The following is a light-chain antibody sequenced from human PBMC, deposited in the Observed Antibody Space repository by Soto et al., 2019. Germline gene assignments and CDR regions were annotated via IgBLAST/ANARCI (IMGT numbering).Light chain of an antibody. Sequence: ELVLTQSPGTLSLSPGERATLSCRASQSVSSSYLAWYQQKPVQPPRLLIYNAFNRATGIPDRFSGSGSGTDFTLTISRLEPDDFAVYYCQQYGSSGTFGQGTKVDIK. CDR3: QQYGSSGT. V-gene: IGKV3-20*01. CDR1: QSVSSSY. J-gene: IGKJ1*01. CDR2: NAF.